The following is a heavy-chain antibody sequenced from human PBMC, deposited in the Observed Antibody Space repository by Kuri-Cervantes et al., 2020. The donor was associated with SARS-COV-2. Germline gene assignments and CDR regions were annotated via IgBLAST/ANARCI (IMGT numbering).Heavy chain of an antibody. Sequence: GESLKISCAASGFTFSSYSMNWVRQAPGKELEWVSYISSSSSTIYYADSVKGRFTISRDNAKNSLYLQMISLRAEDTAVYYCARDLSSGLWAFDYWGQGTLVTVSS. CDR3: ARDLSSGLWAFDY. J-gene: IGHJ4*02. V-gene: IGHV3-48*01. CDR2: ISSSSSTI. CDR1: GFTFSSYS. D-gene: IGHD5-18*01.